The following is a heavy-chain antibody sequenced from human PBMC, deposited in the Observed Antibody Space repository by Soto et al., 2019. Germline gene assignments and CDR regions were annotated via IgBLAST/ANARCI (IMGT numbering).Heavy chain of an antibody. J-gene: IGHJ6*02. V-gene: IGHV1-69*13. CDR3: ARMIAARYYYYGMDV. D-gene: IGHD6-6*01. CDR2: IIPIFGTA. Sequence: ASVKVSCKASGGTFSSYAISWVRQAPGQGLEWMGGIIPIFGTANYAQKFQGRVTITADESTSTAYMELSSLRSEDTAVYYCARMIAARYYYYGMDVWGQGTTVTVSS. CDR1: GGTFSSYA.